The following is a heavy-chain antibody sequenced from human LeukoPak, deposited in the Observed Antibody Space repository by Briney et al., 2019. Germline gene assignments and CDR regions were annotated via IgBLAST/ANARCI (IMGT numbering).Heavy chain of an antibody. CDR3: ARELPPVMKYYFDY. D-gene: IGHD4-11*01. V-gene: IGHV3-11*06. J-gene: IGHJ4*02. CDR1: GFTFSDYY. CDR2: ISSSNRYT. Sequence: PGGSLRLSCAASGFTFSDYYMSWIRQAPGKGLEWVSYISSSNRYTNYADSVKGRLTISRDNAKNSLYLQMNSLRDEDSAVYYCARELPPVMKYYFDYWGQGTLVTVSS.